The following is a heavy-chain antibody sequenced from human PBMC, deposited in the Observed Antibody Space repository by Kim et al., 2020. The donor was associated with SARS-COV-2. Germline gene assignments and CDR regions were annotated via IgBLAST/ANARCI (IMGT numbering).Heavy chain of an antibody. J-gene: IGHJ6*02. CDR3: ARCPLRFGELSPHYGMDV. CDR2: ISYDGSNK. Sequence: GGSLRLSCAASGFTFSSYAMNWVRQAPGKGLEWVAVISYDGSNKYYADSVKGRFTISRDNSKNTLYLQMNSLRAEDTAVYYCARCPLRFGELSPHYGMDVWGQGTTVTVSS. D-gene: IGHD3-10*01. V-gene: IGHV3-30-3*01. CDR1: GFTFSSYA.